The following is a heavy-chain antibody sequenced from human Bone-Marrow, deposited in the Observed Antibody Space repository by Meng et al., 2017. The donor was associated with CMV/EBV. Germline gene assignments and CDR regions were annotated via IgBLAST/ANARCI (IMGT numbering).Heavy chain of an antibody. D-gene: IGHD2-8*02. V-gene: IGHV1-24*01. Sequence: ASVKVSCKVSGYTLTELSMHWVRQAPGKGPEWMGGFDPEDGETIYAQKFQGRVTMTEDTSTDTAYMELSSLRSEDTAVYYCARGSVVSKGSVPNPPFAYWGQGALITVSS. J-gene: IGHJ4*02. CDR3: ARGSVVSKGSVPNPPFAY. CDR1: GYTLTELS. CDR2: FDPEDGET.